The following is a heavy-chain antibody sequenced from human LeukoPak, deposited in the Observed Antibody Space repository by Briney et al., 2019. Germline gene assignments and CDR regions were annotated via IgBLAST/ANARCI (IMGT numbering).Heavy chain of an antibody. CDR1: GFTFSSYS. J-gene: IGHJ3*02. D-gene: IGHD3-3*01. V-gene: IGHV3-21*01. CDR2: ISSSSSYI. Sequence: WGSLRLSCAASGFTFSSYSMSWVRQAPGKGLEWVSSISSSSSYIYYADSVKGRFTISRDNAKNSLYLQMNSLRAEDTAVYYCAREEVVADFWSGHPTQIDAFDIWGQGTMVTVSS. CDR3: AREEVVADFWSGHPTQIDAFDI.